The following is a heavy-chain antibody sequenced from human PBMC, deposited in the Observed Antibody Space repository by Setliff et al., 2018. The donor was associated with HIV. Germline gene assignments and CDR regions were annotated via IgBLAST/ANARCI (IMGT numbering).Heavy chain of an antibody. V-gene: IGHV1-69*10. CDR1: GGTFSSYA. CDR2: IIPILGIA. J-gene: IGHJ4*02. CDR3: AKDIGVAIAVVGTTFDY. Sequence: SVKVSCKASGGTFSSYAISWVRQAPGQGLEWMGGIIPILGIANYAQKFQGRVTITTDESTSTAYMELNSLRAEDTALYYCAKDIGVAIAVVGTTFDYWAQGTLVTVSS. D-gene: IGHD6-19*01.